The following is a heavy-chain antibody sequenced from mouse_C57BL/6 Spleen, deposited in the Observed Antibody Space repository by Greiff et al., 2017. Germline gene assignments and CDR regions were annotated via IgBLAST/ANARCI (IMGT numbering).Heavy chain of an antibody. CDR2: IYPGDGDT. D-gene: IGHD3-1*01. Sequence: VQLQQSGPELVKPGASVKISCKASGYAFSSSWMNWVKQRPGKGLEWIGRIYPGDGDTNYNGKFKGKATLTADKSSSTAYMQLSSLTSEDSAVYCCARSGTRYFDYWGQGTTLTVSS. J-gene: IGHJ2*01. CDR1: GYAFSSSW. CDR3: ARSGTRYFDY. V-gene: IGHV1-82*01.